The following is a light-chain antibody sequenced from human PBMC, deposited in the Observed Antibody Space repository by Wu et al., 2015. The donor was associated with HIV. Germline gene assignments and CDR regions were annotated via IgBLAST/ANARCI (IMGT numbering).Light chain of an antibody. CDR1: RSISRY. J-gene: IGKJ2*03. Sequence: DIQMTQSPSSLSASVGDTVTITCRASRSISRYLNWYQQKPGKAPKLLMYAASSLESGVPSRFSGSGSGTDFTLTISSLQPEDFATYYCQQSYSNRSFGQGTKLE. CDR3: QQSYSNRS. CDR2: AAS. V-gene: IGKV1-39*01.